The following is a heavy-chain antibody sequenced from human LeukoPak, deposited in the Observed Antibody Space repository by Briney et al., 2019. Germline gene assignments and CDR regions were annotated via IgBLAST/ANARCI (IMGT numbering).Heavy chain of an antibody. V-gene: IGHV1-69*06. Sequence: SVKVSCKASGYTFTGYYMHWVRQAPGQGLEWMGGIIPIFGTANYAQKFQGRVTITADKSTSTAYMELSSLRSEDTAVYYCARRGDGYNYEAGAFDIWGQGTMVTVSS. D-gene: IGHD5-24*01. CDR3: ARRGDGYNYEAGAFDI. CDR1: GYTFTGYY. J-gene: IGHJ3*02. CDR2: IIPIFGTA.